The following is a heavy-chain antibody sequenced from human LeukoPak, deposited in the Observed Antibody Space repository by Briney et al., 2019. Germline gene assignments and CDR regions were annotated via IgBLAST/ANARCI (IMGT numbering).Heavy chain of an antibody. CDR3: ARLADTEYYFDY. V-gene: IGHV4-59*08. Sequence: PSETLSLTCTVSGGSISSFYWTWIRQSPGKGLEWIGYIYYSGSTNYNPSLQGRVTISVDTSKNQFSLRLSSVTAADTAMYYCARLADTEYYFDYWGQGTLVTVSS. J-gene: IGHJ4*02. CDR2: IYYSGST. CDR1: GGSISSFY. D-gene: IGHD5-18*01.